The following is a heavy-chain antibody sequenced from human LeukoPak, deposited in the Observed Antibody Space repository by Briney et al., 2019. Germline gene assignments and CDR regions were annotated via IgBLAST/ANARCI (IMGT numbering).Heavy chain of an antibody. J-gene: IGHJ4*02. Sequence: GGSLRLSCAASGFTFSSYGMHWVRQAPGKGLEWVAVISYDGSNKYYADSVKGRSTISRDNSKNTLYLQMNSLRAEDTAVYYCAKVSGGYYVLFDYWGQGTLVTVSS. D-gene: IGHD3-22*01. CDR2: ISYDGSNK. CDR1: GFTFSSYG. V-gene: IGHV3-30*18. CDR3: AKVSGGYYVLFDY.